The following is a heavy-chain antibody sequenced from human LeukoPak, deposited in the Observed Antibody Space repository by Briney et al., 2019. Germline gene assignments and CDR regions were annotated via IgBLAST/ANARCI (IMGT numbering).Heavy chain of an antibody. D-gene: IGHD3-16*02. CDR1: GFTFSDYY. CDR2: ISSSGSTI. V-gene: IGHV3-11*01. CDR3: ARSSPYDYVWGSYRPSYYFDY. Sequence: PGGSLRLSCAASGFTFSDYYMSWIRQAPGKGLEWVSYISSSGSTIYYADSVEGRFTISRDNAKNSLYLQMNSLRAEDTAVYYCARSSPYDYVWGSYRPSYYFDYWGQGTLVTVSS. J-gene: IGHJ4*02.